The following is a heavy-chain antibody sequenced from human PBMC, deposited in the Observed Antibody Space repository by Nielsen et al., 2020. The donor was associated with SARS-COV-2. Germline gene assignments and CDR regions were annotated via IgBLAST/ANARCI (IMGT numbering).Heavy chain of an antibody. J-gene: IGHJ6*03. V-gene: IGHV1-2*06. CDR1: GYTFTSYA. CDR2: INPKSGGT. Sequence: ASVKVSCKASGYTFTSYAMHWVRQAPGQGLEWVGRINPKSGGTNHAQKFQGRVTLTRDTSISTAYMELSSLRSDDTAMYYCARRFKEHYGSGSSPGSSYYFDVWGKGTTVTISS. D-gene: IGHD3-10*01. CDR3: ARRFKEHYGSGSSPGSSYYFDV.